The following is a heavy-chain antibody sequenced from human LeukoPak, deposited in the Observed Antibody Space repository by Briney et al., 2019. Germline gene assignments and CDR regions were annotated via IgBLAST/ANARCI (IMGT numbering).Heavy chain of an antibody. D-gene: IGHD1-26*01. V-gene: IGHV3-30*02. J-gene: IGHJ4*02. Sequence: PGGSLRLSCAASGFTFSSYGMHWVRQAPGKGLEWVAFIRYDGSNKYYADSVKGRFTISRDNSKNTLYLQMNSLRAEDTAVYYCARAGGYYFDYWGQGTLVTVSS. CDR1: GFTFSSYG. CDR3: ARAGGYYFDY. CDR2: IRYDGSNK.